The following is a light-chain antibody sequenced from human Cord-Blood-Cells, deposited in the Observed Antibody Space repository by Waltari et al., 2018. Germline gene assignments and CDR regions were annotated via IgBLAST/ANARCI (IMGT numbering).Light chain of an antibody. Sequence: DIQMTQSPSSLSASVGDRVTITCRASQSISSYLNWYQQKPWKAPKLLIYAASSLQSGVPSRFSSIGSGTDFTLTISSLQPEDFATYYCQQSYSTPRTFGQGTKGEIK. V-gene: IGKV1-39*01. CDR1: QSISSY. J-gene: IGKJ1*01. CDR3: QQSYSTPRT. CDR2: AAS.